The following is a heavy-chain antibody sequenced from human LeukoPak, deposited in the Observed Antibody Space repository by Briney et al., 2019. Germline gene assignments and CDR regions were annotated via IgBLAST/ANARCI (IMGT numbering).Heavy chain of an antibody. D-gene: IGHD2-2*01. CDR2: IYYSGST. Sequence: SETLSLTCTVSGGSISSYYWSWIRQPPGKGLEWIGYIYYSGSTNYNPSLKSRVTISVDTSKNQFSLKLSSVTAADTAVYYCARAGVEYCSSTSCYPDDAFDIWGQGTTVTVSS. CDR1: GGSISSYY. V-gene: IGHV4-59*01. CDR3: ARAGVEYCSSTSCYPDDAFDI. J-gene: IGHJ3*02.